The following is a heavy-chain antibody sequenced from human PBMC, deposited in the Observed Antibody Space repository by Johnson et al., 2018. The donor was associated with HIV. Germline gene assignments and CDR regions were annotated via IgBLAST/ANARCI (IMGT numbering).Heavy chain of an antibody. CDR3: ARGGIAARIDAFDI. D-gene: IGHD6-6*01. J-gene: IGHJ3*02. CDR1: GFTFSSYD. Sequence: EVQVVESGGGLVQPGGSLRLSCAASGFTFSSYDMHWVRQPTGKGLEWVSSIDTTGDTYYPGSVRGRFTISRENAKNSLYLQMNNLRAGDSAVYYCARGGIAARIDAFDIWGQGTMVTVSS. V-gene: IGHV3-13*01. CDR2: IDTTGDT.